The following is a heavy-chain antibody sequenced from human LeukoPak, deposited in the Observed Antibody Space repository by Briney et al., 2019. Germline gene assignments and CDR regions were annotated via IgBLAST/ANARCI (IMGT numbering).Heavy chain of an antibody. CDR2: ISAYNGNT. CDR1: GYTFTSYG. CDR3: ARSSSGSGAMTTVTTIDY. Sequence: ASVKVSCKASGYTFTSYGISWVRQAPGQGLEWMGWISAYNGNTNYAQKLQGRVTMTTDTSTSTAYMELRSLRSDDTAVYYCARSSSGSGAMTTVTTIDYWGQGTLVTVSS. V-gene: IGHV1-18*01. J-gene: IGHJ4*02. D-gene: IGHD4-17*01.